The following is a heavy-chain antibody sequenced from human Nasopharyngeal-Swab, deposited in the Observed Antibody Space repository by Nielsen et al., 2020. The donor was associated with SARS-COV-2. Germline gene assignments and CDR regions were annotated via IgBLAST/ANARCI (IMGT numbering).Heavy chain of an antibody. J-gene: IGHJ4*02. CDR2: IGTAGDT. CDR3: ARDLLRLGELSLYLDY. Sequence: GESLRISCAASGFTFSSYDMHWVRQATGKGLEWVSAIGTAGDTYYPGSVKGRFTISRDNSKNTLYLQMNSLRAEDTAVYYCARDLLRLGELSLYLDYWGQGTLVTVSS. D-gene: IGHD3-16*02. CDR1: GFTFSSYD. V-gene: IGHV3-13*01.